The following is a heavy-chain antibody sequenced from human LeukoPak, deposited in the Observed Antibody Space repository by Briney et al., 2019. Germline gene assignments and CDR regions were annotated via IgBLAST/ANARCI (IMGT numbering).Heavy chain of an antibody. V-gene: IGHV3-20*04. CDR1: GFKFNDYG. D-gene: IGHD3-22*01. J-gene: IGHJ4*02. CDR3: ARETYYYESSGYSHFDS. Sequence: GGSLRLSCEASGFKFNDYGMAGVRQRPGKGLEWVSRLNWIGANIGYGDSVTGRFTISRDNAKNSLYLQMNGLRVEDTAVYYCARETYYYESSGYSHFDSWGQGTLVTVSS. CDR2: LNWIGANI.